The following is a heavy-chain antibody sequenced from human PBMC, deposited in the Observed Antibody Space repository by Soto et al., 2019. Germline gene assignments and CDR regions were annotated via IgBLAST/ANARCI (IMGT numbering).Heavy chain of an antibody. J-gene: IGHJ3*02. Sequence: PSETLSLTCAVYGGSFSGYYWSWIRQPPGKGLEWIGEINHSGSTNYNPSLKSRVTISVDTSKDQFSLKLSSVTAADTAVYYCARGGLRFLEWLLLHDAFDTWGQGTMVTVSS. D-gene: IGHD3-3*01. V-gene: IGHV4-34*01. CDR1: GGSFSGYY. CDR3: ARGGLRFLEWLLLHDAFDT. CDR2: INHSGST.